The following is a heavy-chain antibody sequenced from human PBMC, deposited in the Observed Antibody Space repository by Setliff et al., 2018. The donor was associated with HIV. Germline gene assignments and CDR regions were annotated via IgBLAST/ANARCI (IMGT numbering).Heavy chain of an antibody. Sequence: SETLSLTCTVSGGSLSTSSFYWGWIRQPPGKGLQWIGSIYFSGSTYYNPPLKSRVTISVDTSKNQFSLKLRSVTAADTGLYYCARHRSYGDYDPNWFDPWGQGTLVTVSS. CDR1: GGSLSTSSFY. V-gene: IGHV4-39*01. CDR3: ARHRSYGDYDPNWFDP. CDR2: IYFSGST. D-gene: IGHD4-17*01. J-gene: IGHJ5*02.